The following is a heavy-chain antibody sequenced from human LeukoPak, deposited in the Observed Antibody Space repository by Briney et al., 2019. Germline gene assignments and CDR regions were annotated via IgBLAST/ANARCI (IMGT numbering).Heavy chain of an antibody. CDR3: ARRVGGSGSYRH. D-gene: IGHD1-26*01. Sequence: PSETLSLTCAVYGGSFSGYYWSWIRQPPGKGLEWIGEINHSGSTNYNPSLKSRVTISVDTSKNQFSLKLSSVTAADTAVYYCARRVGGSGSYRHWGQGTLVTVSS. J-gene: IGHJ4*02. CDR2: INHSGST. CDR1: GGSFSGYY. V-gene: IGHV4-34*01.